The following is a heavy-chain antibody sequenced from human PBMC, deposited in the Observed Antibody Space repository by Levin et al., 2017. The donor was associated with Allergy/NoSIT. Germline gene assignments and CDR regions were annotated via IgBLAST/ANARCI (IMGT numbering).Heavy chain of an antibody. D-gene: IGHD1-26*01. CDR3: ARETVGATRAGGWFDP. CDR2: ISYDGSNK. CDR1: GFTFSSYA. V-gene: IGHV3-30*04. J-gene: IGHJ5*02. Sequence: GGSLRLSCAASGFTFSSYAMHWVRQAPGKGLEWVAVISYDGSNKYYADSVKGRFTISRDNSKNTLYLQMNSLRAEDTAVYYCARETVGATRAGGWFDPWGQGTLVTVSS.